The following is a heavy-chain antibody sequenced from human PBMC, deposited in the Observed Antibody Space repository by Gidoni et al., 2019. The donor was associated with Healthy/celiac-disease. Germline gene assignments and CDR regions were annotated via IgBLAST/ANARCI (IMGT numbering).Heavy chain of an antibody. V-gene: IGHV4-39*01. CDR2: IDYSGST. Sequence: QLQLQESGQGLVKPSETLSLTCTVSGGSISSSSYYWCWIRPPPGKGLEWIWSIDYSGSTYYNPSLKSRVTISVDTSKNQFSLKLSSVTAADTAVYYCARHPVQLWLINWCQGTLVTVSS. CDR1: GGSISSSSYY. CDR3: ARHPVQLWLIN. D-gene: IGHD5-18*01. J-gene: IGHJ4*02.